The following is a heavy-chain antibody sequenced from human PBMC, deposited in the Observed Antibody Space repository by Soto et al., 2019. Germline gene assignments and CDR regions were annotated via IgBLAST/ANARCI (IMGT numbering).Heavy chain of an antibody. D-gene: IGHD3-22*01. V-gene: IGHV4-4*02. Sequence: SETLSLTCAVSGGSISSSNWWSGVRQPPGKGLEWIGEIYHSGSTNYNPSLKSRVTISVDKSKNQFSLKLSSVTAADTAVYYCARARDYDSSGYSWFDPWGQGTLVT. CDR3: ARARDYDSSGYSWFDP. CDR1: GGSISSSNW. J-gene: IGHJ5*02. CDR2: IYHSGST.